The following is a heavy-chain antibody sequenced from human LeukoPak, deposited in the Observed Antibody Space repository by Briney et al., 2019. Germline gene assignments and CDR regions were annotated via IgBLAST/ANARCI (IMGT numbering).Heavy chain of an antibody. CDR1: GFTVSNNY. V-gene: IGHV3-66*01. CDR3: AREGLSSGWYCDAFDI. CDR2: IYSGGST. D-gene: IGHD6-19*01. Sequence: GGSLRLSCAASGFTVSNNYMRWVRQAPGKGLEWVSLIYSGGSTYYADSVKGRFTISRDNSKNTVYLQMNSLRAEDTAVYYCAREGLSSGWYCDAFDIWGQGTMVTVSS. J-gene: IGHJ3*02.